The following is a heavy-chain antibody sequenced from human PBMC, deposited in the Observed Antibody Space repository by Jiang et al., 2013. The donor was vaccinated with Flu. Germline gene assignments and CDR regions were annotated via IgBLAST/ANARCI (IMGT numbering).Heavy chain of an antibody. Sequence: SGAEVQKPGASVKVSCKASGFTFTSYTMQWVRQAPGQRPEWMGWIDAGNGNTEYSQKFQGGVTITRDTSANTAYLELSSLRSEDTALYFCARTLWGYENWYFDLWGRGTLVTVSS. D-gene: IGHD7-27*01. V-gene: IGHV1-3*01. CDR2: IDAGNGNT. CDR3: ARTLWGYENWYFDL. J-gene: IGHJ2*01. CDR1: GFTFTSYT.